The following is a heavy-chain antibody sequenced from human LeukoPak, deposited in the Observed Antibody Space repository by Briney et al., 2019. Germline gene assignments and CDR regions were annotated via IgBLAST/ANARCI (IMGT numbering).Heavy chain of an antibody. CDR2: IYYSGST. CDR3: ARDGRSAKLAAAPGMDV. Sequence: PSETLSLTCTVSGGSISSSSYYWGWIRQPPGKGLEWIGSIYYSGSTYYNPSLKSRVTISVDTSKNQFSLKLSSVTAADTAVYYCARDGRSAKLAAAPGMDVWAKGPRSPSP. V-gene: IGHV4-39*07. CDR1: GGSISSSSYY. J-gene: IGHJ6*02. D-gene: IGHD6-13*01.